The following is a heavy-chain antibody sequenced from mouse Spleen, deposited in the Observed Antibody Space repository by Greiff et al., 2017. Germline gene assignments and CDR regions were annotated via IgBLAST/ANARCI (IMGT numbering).Heavy chain of an antibody. CDR3: ARGWDGGYFDY. CDR1: GFNIKDTY. J-gene: IGHJ2*01. D-gene: IGHD4-1*01. CDR2: IDPANGNT. Sequence: VQLQQSGAELVKPGASVKLSCTASGFNIKDTYMHWVKQRPEQGLEWIGRIDPANGNTKYDPKFQGKATITADTSSNTAYLQLSSLTSEDTAVYYCARGWDGGYFDYWGQGTTLTVSS. V-gene: IGHV14-3*02.